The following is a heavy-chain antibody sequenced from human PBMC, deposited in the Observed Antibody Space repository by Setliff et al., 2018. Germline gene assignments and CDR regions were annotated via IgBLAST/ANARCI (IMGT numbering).Heavy chain of an antibody. D-gene: IGHD6-13*01. J-gene: IGHJ4*02. CDR2: INHRGST. CDR3: GSAGVAAADRKGLLDH. V-gene: IGHV4-34*01. Sequence: SDTLSRTCSVYGESFSNNYGRWSRQPPGKGLEWIEEINHRGSTNYSPSLRSRVTMSVDSSKKQLSLKLTTVTAADTAVYYCGSAGVAAADRKGLLDHWGQGTLVTVSS. CDR1: GESFSNNY.